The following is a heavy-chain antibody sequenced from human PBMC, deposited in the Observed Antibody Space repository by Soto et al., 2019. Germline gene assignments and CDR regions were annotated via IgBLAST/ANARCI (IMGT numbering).Heavy chain of an antibody. CDR3: ARDIRIPGIAATLGSYYGMDV. J-gene: IGHJ6*02. CDR2: IIPIFGTA. V-gene: IGHV1-69*13. CDR1: GGTFSSCA. Sequence: SVKVSCKASGGTFSSCAISWVRQAPGQGLEWMGGIIPIFGTANYAQKFQGRVTITADESTSTAYMELSSLRSEDTAVYYCARDIRIPGIAATLGSYYGMDVWGQGTTVTVS. D-gene: IGHD6-13*01.